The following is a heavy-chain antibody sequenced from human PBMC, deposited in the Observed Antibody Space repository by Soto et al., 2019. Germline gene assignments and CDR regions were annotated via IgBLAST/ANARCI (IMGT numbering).Heavy chain of an antibody. V-gene: IGHV3-15*07. CDR2: IKSKTDGGTT. CDR1: GFTFSNAW. J-gene: IGHJ4*02. Sequence: EVQLVESGGGLVKPGGSLRLSCAASGFTFSNAWMNWVRQAPGKGLEWAGRIKSKTDGGTTDYAAPVKGRFTISRDDSKNTLYLQMNSLKTEDTAVYYCTTAAPYYYGSGSYPLFDYWGQGTLVTVSS. D-gene: IGHD3-10*01. CDR3: TTAAPYYYGSGSYPLFDY.